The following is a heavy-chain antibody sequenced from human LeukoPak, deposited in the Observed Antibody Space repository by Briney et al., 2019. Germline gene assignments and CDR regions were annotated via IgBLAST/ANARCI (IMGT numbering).Heavy chain of an antibody. D-gene: IGHD2-15*01. CDR1: GFTFSSYS. J-gene: IGHJ4*02. CDR3: VRQISRYCSGGTCYSGWEFYFDS. V-gene: IGHV3-48*04. Sequence: GGSLRLSCAASGFTFSSYSMNWVRQAPGKGLEWVSYIRGGGSSKHYADCEKGRFTICRDNAKNSLFLQMNSLRAEETAVYHCVRQISRYCSGGTCYSGWEFYFDSWGQGTPVTVSS. CDR2: IRGGGSSK.